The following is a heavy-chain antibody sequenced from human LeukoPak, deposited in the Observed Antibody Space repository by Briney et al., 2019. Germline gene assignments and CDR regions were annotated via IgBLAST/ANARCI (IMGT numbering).Heavy chain of an antibody. J-gene: IGHJ4*02. CDR3: ALYSGDY. Sequence: GGSLRLSCAASGFTLSSYAMHWVRQAPGKGLEWVAVISYDGSNKYYADSVKGRFTISRDNSKNTLYLQMNSLRAEDTAVYYCALYSGDYWGQGTLVTVSS. CDR2: ISYDGSNK. V-gene: IGHV3-30-3*01. CDR1: GFTLSSYA. D-gene: IGHD3-10*01.